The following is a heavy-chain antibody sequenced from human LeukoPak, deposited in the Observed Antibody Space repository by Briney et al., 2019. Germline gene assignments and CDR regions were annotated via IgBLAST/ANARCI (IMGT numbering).Heavy chain of an antibody. CDR1: GFTFSSYG. V-gene: IGHV3-30*18. Sequence: GGSLRLSCAASGFTFSSYGMHWVRQAPGKGLEWVAVISYDGSNKYYADSVKGRFTISRDNSKNTLYLQMNSLRAEDTAVYYCAEGRLELYYSPDAFYIWGQGTMVTVSS. D-gene: IGHD2-21*01. J-gene: IGHJ3*02. CDR2: ISYDGSNK. CDR3: AEGRLELYYSPDAFYI.